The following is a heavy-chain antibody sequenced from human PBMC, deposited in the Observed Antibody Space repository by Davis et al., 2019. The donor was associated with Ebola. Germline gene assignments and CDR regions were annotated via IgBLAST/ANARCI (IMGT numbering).Heavy chain of an antibody. V-gene: IGHV3-23*01. Sequence: GESLKISCAASGFDFSIYCMNWVRQAPGKGLEWVAAISDTSMSSYYADSVKGRFTISRDNSKNTLFLQLNSLRAEDTAVYYCVRHYSTVWYHYDYFDYWGQGVLVTVSA. J-gene: IGHJ4*02. D-gene: IGHD6-19*01. CDR1: GFDFSIYC. CDR2: ISDTSMSS. CDR3: VRHYSTVWYHYDYFDY.